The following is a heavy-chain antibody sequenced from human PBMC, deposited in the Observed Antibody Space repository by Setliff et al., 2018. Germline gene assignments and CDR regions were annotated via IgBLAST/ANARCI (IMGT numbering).Heavy chain of an antibody. CDR3: ARGLIVLPGPSGDMGYFDY. J-gene: IGHJ4*02. D-gene: IGHD2-8*01. Sequence: VKVSCKASGHTFTSYFMQWVRQAPGQGLEWMGMINPSGGYTIYAQKFQGRVTMTRDTSTSTVYLELSSLRSEDTAVYYCARGLIVLPGPSGDMGYFDYWGQGTLVTV. CDR1: GHTFTSYF. V-gene: IGHV1-46*01. CDR2: INPSGGYT.